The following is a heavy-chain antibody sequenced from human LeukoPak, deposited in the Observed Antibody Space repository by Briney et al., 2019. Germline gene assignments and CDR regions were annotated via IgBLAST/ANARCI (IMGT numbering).Heavy chain of an antibody. D-gene: IGHD3-22*01. CDR2: INSDGSST. CDR3: ARLNSNYYDSSATQREH. V-gene: IGHV3-74*01. J-gene: IGHJ1*01. Sequence: GGSLRLSCAASGFTFSSYWMHWVRQAPGKGQVWVSRINSDGSSTSYADSVKGRFTISRDNAKNTLYLQMNSLRAEDTAVYYCARLNSNYYDSSATQREHWGQGTLVTVSS. CDR1: GFTFSSYW.